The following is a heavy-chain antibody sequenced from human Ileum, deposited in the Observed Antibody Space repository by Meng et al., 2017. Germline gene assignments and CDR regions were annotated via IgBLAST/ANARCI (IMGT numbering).Heavy chain of an antibody. Sequence: QGLGPGLGKPSGTLSLTCAVSGGSISSSNGWSWVRQPPGKGLEWIGEIYHSGSTNYNPSLKSRVTISVDKSKNQFSLKLSSVTAADTAVYYCARYILRWGYYFDYWGQGTLVTVSS. J-gene: IGHJ4*02. V-gene: IGHV4-4*02. CDR2: IYHSGST. CDR1: GGSISSSNG. CDR3: ARYILRWGYYFDY. D-gene: IGHD4-23*01.